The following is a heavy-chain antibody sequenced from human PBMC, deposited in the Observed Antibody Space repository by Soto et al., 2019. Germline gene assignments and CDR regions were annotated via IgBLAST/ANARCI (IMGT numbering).Heavy chain of an antibody. V-gene: IGHV4-59*01. J-gene: IGHJ5*02. CDR2: ISYSGST. Sequence: SETLSLTCTVSGGSISSYYWSWIRQPPGKGLEWIGYISYSGSTNYNPSLKSRVTISVGTSKNQFSLKLSSVTAADTAVYYCARVDKGDWFGPWGRGTLVPVSS. CDR3: ARVDKGDWFGP. D-gene: IGHD1-26*01. CDR1: GGSISSYY.